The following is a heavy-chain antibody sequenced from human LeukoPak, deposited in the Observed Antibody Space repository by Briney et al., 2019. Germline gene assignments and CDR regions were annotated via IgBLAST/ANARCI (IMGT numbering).Heavy chain of an antibody. J-gene: IGHJ6*02. CDR1: GYTFTSYG. CDR3: ARDCSSTSCYTVNYYYYGMDV. V-gene: IGHV1-18*01. Sequence: ASGKVSCKASGYTFTSYGISWVRQAPGQGLEWMGWISAYNGNTNYAQKLQGRVTMTTDTSTSTAYMELRSLRSDDTAVYYCARDCSSTSCYTVNYYYYGMDVWGQGTTVTVSS. D-gene: IGHD2-2*02. CDR2: ISAYNGNT.